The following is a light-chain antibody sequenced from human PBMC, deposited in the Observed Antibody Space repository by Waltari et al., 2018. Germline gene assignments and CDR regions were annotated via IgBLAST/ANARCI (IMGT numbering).Light chain of an antibody. Sequence: QSALTQPRSVSGSPGQSVPISCPATSSDVGGYNYFSRYQQHPGTAPKLRIYDVSKRPSGVPDRVSCSKSGNTASLTISGLQAEDEADYYCCSYAGTYTWVFGGGTKLTVL. J-gene: IGLJ3*02. CDR1: SSDVGGYNY. V-gene: IGLV2-11*01. CDR2: DVS. CDR3: CSYAGTYTWV.